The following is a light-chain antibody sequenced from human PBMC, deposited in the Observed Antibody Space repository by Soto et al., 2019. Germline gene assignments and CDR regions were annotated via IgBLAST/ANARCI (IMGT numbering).Light chain of an antibody. CDR3: SSYTSSSPYV. Sequence: LTQPASVSGSPGQSITISCTGTSSDVGGYNYVSWYQRHPGKAPKLMIYDVSNRPSGVSNRFSGSKSGNTASLTISGLQAEDEADYYCSSYTSSSPYVFGTGTKVTVL. V-gene: IGLV2-14*01. CDR2: DVS. CDR1: SSDVGGYNY. J-gene: IGLJ1*01.